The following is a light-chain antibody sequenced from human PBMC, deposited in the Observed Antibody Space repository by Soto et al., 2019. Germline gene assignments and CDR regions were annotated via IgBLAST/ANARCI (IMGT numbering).Light chain of an antibody. CDR3: AAWDGSLNNVL. Sequence: QSVLTQPPSASGTPGQRVIISCSGSGSSIGTNTVNWYRQLPGTAPKLLIYGNNQRPSGVPDRFSGPKSGTSASLAISGLQSEDEADYYCAAWDGSLNNVLFGGGTQLTVL. J-gene: IGLJ2*01. CDR2: GNN. CDR1: GSSIGTNT. V-gene: IGLV1-44*01.